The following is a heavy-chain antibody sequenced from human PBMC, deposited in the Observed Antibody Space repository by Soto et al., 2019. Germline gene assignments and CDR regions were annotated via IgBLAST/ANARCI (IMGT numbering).Heavy chain of an antibody. CDR3: ATYVPDKLAVAGTSDAFDI. CDR2: IYYSGST. J-gene: IGHJ3*02. Sequence: PSETLSLTCTVSGGSISSYYWSWIRQPPGKGLEWIADIYYSGSTNYSPSLKSRVTISVDTSKNQFSLNLSSVTAADTAVYFCATYVPDKLAVAGTSDAFDIWGQGTMVNVS. CDR1: GGSISSYY. V-gene: IGHV4-59*01. D-gene: IGHD6-19*01.